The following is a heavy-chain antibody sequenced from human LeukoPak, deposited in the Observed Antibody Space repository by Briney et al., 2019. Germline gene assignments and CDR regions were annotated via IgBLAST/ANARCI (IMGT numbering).Heavy chain of an antibody. J-gene: IGHJ6*03. CDR1: GGSFSGYY. CDR3: ARLRTVTIYYYYYYMDV. CDR2: INHSGST. V-gene: IGHV4-34*01. Sequence: SETLSLTCAVYGGSFSGYYWSWIRQPPGKGLEWIGEINHSGSTNYNPSLKSRVTISVDTSKNQFSLKLSSVTAADTAVYYCARLRTVTIYYYYYYMDVWGKGTTVTISS. D-gene: IGHD4-17*01.